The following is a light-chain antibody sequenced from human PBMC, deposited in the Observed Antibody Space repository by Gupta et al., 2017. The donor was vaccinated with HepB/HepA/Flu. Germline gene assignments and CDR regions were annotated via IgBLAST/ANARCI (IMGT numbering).Light chain of an antibody. V-gene: IGKV3-11*01. CDR3: KQRSNWPRGK. CDR2: DAS. CDR1: QSVSSY. Sequence: EIVLTQSPATLSLSPGERATLSCRASQSVSSYLAWYQQKPGQAPRLLIYDASNRATGIPARLSGRGSGTDFTLTISSLEPEDFAVYYCKQRSNWPRGKFGKGTKVEIK. J-gene: IGKJ1*01.